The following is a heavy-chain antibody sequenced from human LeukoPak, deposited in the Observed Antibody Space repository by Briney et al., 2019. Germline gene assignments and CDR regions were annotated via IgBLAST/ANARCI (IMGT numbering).Heavy chain of an antibody. CDR2: ISADGGST. CDR3: VKDLIGTYAFDY. Sequence: PGGSLRLSCSASGFTFSNLFMHWVRQAPGKGLEYVSSISADGGSTFYADSVKGRFTVSRDNSMNTLYLQMSSLRVEDTAVYYCVKDLIGTYAFDYWGQGTLITVSS. J-gene: IGHJ4*02. V-gene: IGHV3-64D*08. CDR1: GFTFSNLF. D-gene: IGHD1-26*01.